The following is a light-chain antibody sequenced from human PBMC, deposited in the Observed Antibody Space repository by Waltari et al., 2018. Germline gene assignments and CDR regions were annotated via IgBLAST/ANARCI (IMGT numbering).Light chain of an antibody. CDR2: GAS. CDR3: QQYKNWPMYT. V-gene: IGKV3-15*01. J-gene: IGKJ2*01. Sequence: EIVVTQSPATLSVSPGERATVSCRVSESVYSNLAWYQQKPGQAPRLLIYGASIRAVGIPVRFSGSGSWTEFTLSINNMQSEDFAVYYCQQYKNWPMYTFGQGTKLEIK. CDR1: ESVYSN.